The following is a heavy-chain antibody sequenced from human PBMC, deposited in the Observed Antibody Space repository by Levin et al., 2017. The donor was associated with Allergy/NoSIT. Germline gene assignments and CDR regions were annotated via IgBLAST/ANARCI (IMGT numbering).Heavy chain of an antibody. CDR3: ARDLLYYFDY. D-gene: IGHD2-15*01. CDR2: IYSGGST. CDR1: GFTVSSHY. Sequence: GESLKISCAASGFTVSSHYMSWVRQAPGKGLEWVSVIYSGGSTYYADSVKGRFTISRDNSKNTLYLQMNSLRAEDTAVYYCARDLLYYFDYWGQGTLVTVSS. J-gene: IGHJ4*02. V-gene: IGHV3-53*01.